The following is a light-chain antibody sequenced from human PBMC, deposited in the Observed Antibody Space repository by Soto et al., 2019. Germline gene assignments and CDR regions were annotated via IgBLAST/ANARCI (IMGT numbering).Light chain of an antibody. CDR3: QQLNSYPIT. Sequence: DIQLTQSPSFLSASVGDRVTITCRASQGISSYLAWYQQKPGNAPKLLIYAASTLQSGVPSRFSGSGSGTEFTLTISSLQPEDFATYYCQQLNSYPITFDQGTRLEIK. CDR2: AAS. CDR1: QGISSY. J-gene: IGKJ5*01. V-gene: IGKV1-9*01.